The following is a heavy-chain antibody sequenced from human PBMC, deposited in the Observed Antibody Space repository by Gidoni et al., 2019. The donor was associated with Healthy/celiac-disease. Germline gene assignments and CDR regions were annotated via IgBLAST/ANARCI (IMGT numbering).Heavy chain of an antibody. J-gene: IGHJ3*02. CDR1: GFTFGDYA. CDR2: IRSKAYGGTT. CDR3: TRGSGVVNDAFDI. D-gene: IGHD3-3*01. Sequence: EVQLVESGGGLVQPGRSLRLSCTASGFTFGDYAMSWFRQAPGKGLEWVGFIRSKAYGGTTEYAASVKGRFTISRDDSKSIAYLQMNSLKTEDTAVYYCTRGSGVVNDAFDIWGQGTMVTVSS. V-gene: IGHV3-49*03.